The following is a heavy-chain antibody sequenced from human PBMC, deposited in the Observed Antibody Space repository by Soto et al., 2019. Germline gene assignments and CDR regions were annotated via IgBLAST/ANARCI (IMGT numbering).Heavy chain of an antibody. CDR1: GYTFTGYF. CDR2: ISAYNGNT. V-gene: IGHV1-18*04. CDR3: ARERAQGGITIFGVVIRSGYYFDY. Sequence: QVQLVQSGAEVKKPGASVKVSCKASGYTFTGYFIHWVRQAPGQGLEWMGWISAYNGNTNYAQKLQGRVTMTTDTSTSTAYMELRSLRSDDTAVYYCARERAQGGITIFGVVIRSGYYFDYWGQGTLVTVSS. J-gene: IGHJ4*02. D-gene: IGHD3-3*01.